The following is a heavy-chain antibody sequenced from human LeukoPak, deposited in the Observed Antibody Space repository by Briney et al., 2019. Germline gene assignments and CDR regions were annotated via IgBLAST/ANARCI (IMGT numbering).Heavy chain of an antibody. V-gene: IGHV3-48*03. J-gene: IGHJ4*02. CDR1: GFTFSSYE. CDR2: ISSSGTTI. Sequence: GGSLRLSCAASGFTFSSYEMNWVRQAPGKGLEWVSFISSSGTTIYYADSVKGRFTISRDNAKNSLYLQMNSLRAEDTAVYFCARPTPRWFEELTPTIDYWGQGTLVIVSS. CDR3: ARPTPRWFEELTPTIDY. D-gene: IGHD3-10*01.